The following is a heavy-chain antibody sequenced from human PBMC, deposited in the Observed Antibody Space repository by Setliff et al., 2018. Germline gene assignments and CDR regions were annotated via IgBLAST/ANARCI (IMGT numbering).Heavy chain of an antibody. CDR1: GYIFNTFG. CDR2: ISPYNGDT. J-gene: IGHJ6*03. Sequence: ASVKVSCKASGYIFNTFGINWMRRAPGQGLEWIGWISPYNGDTKYAQNLRGRVTLTTDTSTSTANVEVRSLRSDDTAVYYCARSPPNRGVGQGHHMDVWGKGTTVTV. CDR3: ARSPPNRGVGQGHHMDV. V-gene: IGHV1-18*01. D-gene: IGHD1-26*01.